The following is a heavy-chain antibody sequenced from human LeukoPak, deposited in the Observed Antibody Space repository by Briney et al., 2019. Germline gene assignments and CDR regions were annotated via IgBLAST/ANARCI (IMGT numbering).Heavy chain of an antibody. J-gene: IGHJ6*03. V-gene: IGHV3-30*02. Sequence: GGSLRLSCAASGFTFSSYGMHWVRQAPGKGLEWVAFIRLDGSNKYYADSVKGRFTISRDNSKNTLYLQMNSLRAEDTAVYYCAKDRRLWLRYYYYYYMDVWGKGTTVTISS. CDR1: GFTFSSYG. CDR3: AKDRRLWLRYYYYYYMDV. D-gene: IGHD5-18*01. CDR2: IRLDGSNK.